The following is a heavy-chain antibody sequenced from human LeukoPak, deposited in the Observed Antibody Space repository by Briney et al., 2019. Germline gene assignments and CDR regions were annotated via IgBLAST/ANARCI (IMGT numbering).Heavy chain of an antibody. Sequence: GGSLRLSCAASGFTFSSYAMSWVRQAPGKGLEWVSAISGSGGSTYYADSVKGRFTISRDNSKNTLYLQMNSLRAEDTAVYYCAKDAISLTRITIFGVVIFPNWFDPWGQGTLVTVSS. J-gene: IGHJ5*02. CDR3: AKDAISLTRITIFGVVIFPNWFDP. CDR1: GFTFSSYA. D-gene: IGHD3-3*01. CDR2: ISGSGGST. V-gene: IGHV3-23*01.